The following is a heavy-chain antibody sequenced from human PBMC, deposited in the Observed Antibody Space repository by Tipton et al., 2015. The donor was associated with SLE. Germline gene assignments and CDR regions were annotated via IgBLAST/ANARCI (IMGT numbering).Heavy chain of an antibody. Sequence: SLRLSCAASGFTVSSNYMSWVRQAPGRGLEWVSVIYSGGSTYYADSVKGRFTISRDNSKNTLYLQMNSLRAEDTAVYYCARDGIAARSPSSAFDIWGQGTMVTVSS. CDR2: IYSGGST. V-gene: IGHV3-66*01. CDR1: GFTVSSNY. D-gene: IGHD6-6*01. CDR3: ARDGIAARSPSSAFDI. J-gene: IGHJ3*02.